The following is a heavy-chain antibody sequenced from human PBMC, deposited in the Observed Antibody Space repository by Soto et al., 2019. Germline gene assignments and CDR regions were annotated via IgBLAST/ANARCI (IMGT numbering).Heavy chain of an antibody. D-gene: IGHD2-2*01. V-gene: IGHV5-51*01. CDR1: GYSFSDYW. Sequence: GESLKISCKASGYSFSDYWIGWVRQMPGRGLEWMGIIYPGDSDTRYSASFQGQVTISADKSISTTFLQWSSLKASDTAMYYCPTCGQYCGTTSCRFHLLGEGTLITVPS. CDR2: IYPGDSDT. CDR3: PTCGQYCGTTSCRFHL. J-gene: IGHJ5*02.